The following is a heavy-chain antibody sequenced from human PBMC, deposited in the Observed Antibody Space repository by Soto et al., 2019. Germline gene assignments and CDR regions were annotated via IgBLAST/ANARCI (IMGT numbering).Heavy chain of an antibody. CDR1: GFTFSSYA. V-gene: IGHV3-23*01. Sequence: GGSLRLSCAASGFTFSSYAMSWVRQAPGKGLEWVSAISGSGGSTYYADSVKGRFTISRDNSKNTLYLQMNSLRAEDTAVYYCAKGAHDYGDYGDYYFDYWGQGTLVTVSS. CDR3: AKGAHDYGDYGDYYFDY. CDR2: ISGSGGST. J-gene: IGHJ4*02. D-gene: IGHD4-17*01.